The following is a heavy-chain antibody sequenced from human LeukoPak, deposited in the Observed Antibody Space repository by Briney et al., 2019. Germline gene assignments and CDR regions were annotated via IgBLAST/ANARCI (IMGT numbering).Heavy chain of an antibody. CDR1: GGSISSSSYY. V-gene: IGHV4-61*05. D-gene: IGHD6-19*01. CDR2: IYYSGST. Sequence: PSETLSLTCTVSGGSISSSSYYWGWIRQPPGKGLEWIGYIYYSGSTNYNPSLKSRVTISVDTSKNQFSLKLSSVTAADTAVYYCARLGNWRFGIAVADHRHFDYWGQGTLVTVSS. CDR3: ARLGNWRFGIAVADHRHFDY. J-gene: IGHJ4*02.